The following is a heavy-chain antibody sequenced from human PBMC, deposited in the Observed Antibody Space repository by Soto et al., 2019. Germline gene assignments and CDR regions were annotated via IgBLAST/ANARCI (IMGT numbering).Heavy chain of an antibody. J-gene: IGHJ6*02. D-gene: IGHD2-2*01. CDR3: AKKADIVLVPAASGMDV. CDR1: GFTFSSYA. CDR2: ISGSGGST. V-gene: IGHV3-23*01. Sequence: EVQLLESGGGLVQPGGSLRLSCAASGFTFSSYAMSWVRQAPGKGLEWVSAISGSGGSTYYADSVKGRFTISRDNSKNTRYLQMNSLRAEDTAVYYCAKKADIVLVPAASGMDVWGQGTTVTVSS.